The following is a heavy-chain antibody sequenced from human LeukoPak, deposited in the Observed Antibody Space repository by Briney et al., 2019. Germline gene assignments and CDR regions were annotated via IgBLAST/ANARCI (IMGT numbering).Heavy chain of an antibody. V-gene: IGHV4-39*07. CDR3: ARDREFAALDP. D-gene: IGHD3-10*01. CDR1: GDSLRTTTYY. J-gene: IGHJ5*02. Sequence: PSETLTLTCTVSGDSLRTTTYYWNWIRQPPRKGLEWIGGLYHSGTIYYNPSLRSRVTISADKSKNHFSLKLTSVTAADTAVYYCARDREFAALDPWGQGTLVIVSS. CDR2: LYHSGTI.